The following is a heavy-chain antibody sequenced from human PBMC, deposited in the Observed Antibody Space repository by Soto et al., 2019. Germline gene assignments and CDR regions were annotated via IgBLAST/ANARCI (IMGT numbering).Heavy chain of an antibody. CDR1: GYTLTELS. Sequence: QVQLVQSGAEVKKPGASVKVSCKVSGYTLTELSMHWVRQAPGKGLEWMGGFDPEDGETIYAQKFQGRVTMNEDTSTDTAYMELSSLRSEDTAVYYCATEIVLVPAAMPDGAFDIWGQGTMVTVSS. CDR2: FDPEDGET. V-gene: IGHV1-24*01. CDR3: ATEIVLVPAAMPDGAFDI. J-gene: IGHJ3*02. D-gene: IGHD2-2*01.